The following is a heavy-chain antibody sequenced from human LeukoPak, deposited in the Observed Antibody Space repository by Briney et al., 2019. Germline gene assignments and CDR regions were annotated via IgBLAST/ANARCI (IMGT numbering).Heavy chain of an antibody. CDR2: IKQDGSEK. CDR3: GRARLGAAGADY. CDR1: GFTFSNYC. V-gene: IGHV3-7*04. D-gene: IGHD1-26*01. Sequence: GGSLRLSCAASGFTFSNYCMNWVRQAPGKGLEWVANIKQDGSEKYYADSVKGRFTISRGNAKNSLYLQMNSLRAEDTAVYYCGRARLGAAGADYWGQGTLVTVSS. J-gene: IGHJ4*02.